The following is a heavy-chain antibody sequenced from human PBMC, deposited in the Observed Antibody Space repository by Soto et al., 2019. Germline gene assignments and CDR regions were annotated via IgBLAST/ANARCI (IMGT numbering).Heavy chain of an antibody. V-gene: IGHV1-18*01. CDR2: ISAYNGNT. CDR3: ARGDSSSWYVRRDYYYYGMDV. J-gene: IGHJ6*02. D-gene: IGHD6-13*01. Sequence: QVQLVQSGAEVKKPGASVKVSCKASGYTFTSYGISWVRQAPGQGLEWMGWISAYNGNTNYAQKLQGRVTMTTDTSTXXAXMXXRSLRSDDTAVYYCARGDSSSWYVRRDYYYYGMDVWGQGTTVTVSS. CDR1: GYTFTSYG.